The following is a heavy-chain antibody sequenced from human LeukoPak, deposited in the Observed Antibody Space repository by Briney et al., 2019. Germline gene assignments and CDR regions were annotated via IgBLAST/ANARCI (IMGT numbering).Heavy chain of an antibody. CDR2: IYTSGST. D-gene: IGHD2-2*01. CDR1: GGSISSGSYY. J-gene: IGHJ6*03. V-gene: IGHV4-61*02. CDR3: ARGRTGYQLLPTKKDYSYYYIDV. Sequence: SETLSLTCTVSGGSISSGSYYWIWIRQPAGRGLEWIGRIYTSGSTNYNPSLKSRITISVDTSKNQFSLKLSSMTAADTAVYYCARGRTGYQLLPTKKDYSYYYIDVWGKGTTVTVSS.